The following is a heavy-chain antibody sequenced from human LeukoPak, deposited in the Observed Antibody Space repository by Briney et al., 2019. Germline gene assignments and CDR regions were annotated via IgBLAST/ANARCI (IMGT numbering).Heavy chain of an antibody. CDR2: ISYDGSNK. J-gene: IGHJ4*02. V-gene: IGHV3-30*18. D-gene: IGHD1-26*01. CDR1: GFTFSNCG. Sequence: GGSLRLSCASSGFTFSNCGMYWVRQAPGKGLEWVAVISYDGSNKYYVDSVKGRFTVSRDNSKSTLYLQMNSLRTEDTAVYYCAKGLDIVGVPFDYWGQGTLVTVSS. CDR3: AKGLDIVGVPFDY.